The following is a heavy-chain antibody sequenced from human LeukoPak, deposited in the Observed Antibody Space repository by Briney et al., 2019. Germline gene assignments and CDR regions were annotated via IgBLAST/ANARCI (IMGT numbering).Heavy chain of an antibody. D-gene: IGHD3-22*01. CDR2: IYYTGST. V-gene: IGHV4-59*01. Sequence: SETLSLTCSVSGGSISNYYWSWIRQPPGRGLEFIGYIYYTGSTNYNPSLKSRVTISLDTSKNQISLKLSSVTAADTAVYYCAGHSSGYYYVSYWGQGTLVTVSS. CDR1: GGSISNYY. J-gene: IGHJ4*02. CDR3: AGHSSGYYYVSY.